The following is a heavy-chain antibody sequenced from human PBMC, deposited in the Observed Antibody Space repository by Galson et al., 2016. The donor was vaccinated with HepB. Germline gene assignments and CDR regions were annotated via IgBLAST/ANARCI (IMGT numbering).Heavy chain of an antibody. D-gene: IGHD2-21*02. V-gene: IGHV3-74*01. Sequence: SLRLSCAASGFTFNLYWMHWVRQAPRKGLVWVSRVNGDGSDTGYADSVKGRFIISRDNAKNTVHLQMNSLRAEDTAVYYCVRPQTGDYYAFDIWGQGTLVTVSS. CDR1: GFTFNLYW. J-gene: IGHJ4*02. CDR2: VNGDGSDT. CDR3: VRPQTGDYYAFDI.